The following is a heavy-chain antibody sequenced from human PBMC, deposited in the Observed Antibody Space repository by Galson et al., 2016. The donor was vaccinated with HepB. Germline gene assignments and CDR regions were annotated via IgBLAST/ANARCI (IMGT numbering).Heavy chain of an antibody. D-gene: IGHD3-9*01. J-gene: IGHJ4*02. CDR2: ISSDGRKT. V-gene: IGHV3-30*18. CDR3: AKDFYYDIVAYYYLFYN. Sequence: SLRLSCAASGFTFGSYGMHWVRQAPGKGLEWVAVISSDGRKTYYADSVRGRFTISRDNSKNTLHLQMSSLKIEDTALYYCAKDFYYDIVAYYYLFYNWGQGTLVTVTS. CDR1: GFTFGSYG.